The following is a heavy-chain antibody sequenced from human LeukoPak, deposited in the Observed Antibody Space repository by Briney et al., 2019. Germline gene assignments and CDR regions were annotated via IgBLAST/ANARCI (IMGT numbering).Heavy chain of an antibody. J-gene: IGHJ4*02. Sequence: GGSLRLSCAASGFTFSSYAMSWVRQAPGKGLEWVSGISGSGGSTYYADSVKGRFTISRDNSKNTLYLQMNSLRAEDTAVYYCAKNDDDSSGYYPLFDYWGQGTLVTVSS. V-gene: IGHV3-23*01. CDR1: GFTFSSYA. CDR2: ISGSGGST. CDR3: AKNDDDSSGYYPLFDY. D-gene: IGHD3-22*01.